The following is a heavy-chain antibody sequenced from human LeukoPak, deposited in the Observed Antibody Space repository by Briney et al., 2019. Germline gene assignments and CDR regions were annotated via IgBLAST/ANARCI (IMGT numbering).Heavy chain of an antibody. D-gene: IGHD4-11*01. J-gene: IGHJ4*02. V-gene: IGHV3-23*01. Sequence: GGSLRLSCAASGYTFRSYGMSWVRQAPGRGLEWVSSISGSGDKPHHADPVKGRFTISRDNSKNTLYLQMNSLRAEDTAVYYCAKDGSIVYSYTYLDYWGQGTLVTVSS. CDR2: ISGSGDKP. CDR1: GYTFRSYG. CDR3: AKDGSIVYSYTYLDY.